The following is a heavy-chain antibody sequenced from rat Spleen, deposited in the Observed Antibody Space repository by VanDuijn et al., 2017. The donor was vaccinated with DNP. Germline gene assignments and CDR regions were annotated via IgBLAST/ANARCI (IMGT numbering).Heavy chain of an antibody. CDR2: ISYSGGT. CDR3: ARWPGYNPPYAMDA. J-gene: IGHJ4*01. V-gene: IGHV3-1*01. Sequence: EVQLQESGPGLVKPSQSLSLTCSVTGYSITSNYWGWIRKFPGNKMEWIGHISYSGGTSYNPSLKSRISITRDTSKNQLFLQVNSVTTEDTATYYCARWPGYNPPYAMDAWGQGTSVTVSS. CDR1: GYSITSNY. D-gene: IGHD1-4*01.